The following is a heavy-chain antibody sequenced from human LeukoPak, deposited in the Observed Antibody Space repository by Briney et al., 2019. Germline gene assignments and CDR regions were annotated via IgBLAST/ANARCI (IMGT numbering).Heavy chain of an antibody. CDR1: GFTFDDYA. V-gene: IGHV3-9*01. D-gene: IGHD6-13*01. J-gene: IGHJ4*02. CDR2: ISWNSGSI. Sequence: SLSLSCAASGFTFDDYALHWVRQAPGKGLEWVSGISWNSGSIGYADSVKGRFTIPRDNAKNSLYLQMNSLRAEDTALYYCAKDIGGSSSLFDYWGQGTLVTVSS. CDR3: AKDIGGSSSLFDY.